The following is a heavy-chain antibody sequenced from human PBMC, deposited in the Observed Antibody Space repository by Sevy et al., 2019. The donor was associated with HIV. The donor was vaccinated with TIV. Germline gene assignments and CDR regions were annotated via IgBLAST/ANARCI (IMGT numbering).Heavy chain of an antibody. CDR3: ARVDANYDKGFDP. Sequence: GSLRLSCEASGFTFSSYEMNWVRQAPGKGLEWVSYISSSGTTIKYADSVKGRFTISRDNAKNSLYMQMNSLGAEDTAVYYCARVDANYDKGFDPWGQGTLVTVSS. V-gene: IGHV3-48*03. D-gene: IGHD3-22*01. CDR1: GFTFSSYE. J-gene: IGHJ5*02. CDR2: ISSSGTTI.